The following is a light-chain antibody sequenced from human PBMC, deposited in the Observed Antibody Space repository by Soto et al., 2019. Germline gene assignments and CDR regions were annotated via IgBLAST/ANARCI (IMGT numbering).Light chain of an antibody. Sequence: EIVMTQSPATLSVSPGERATLSCRASQSVSSNLAWYQQKPGQAPRLLIYGASTRATGIPARFSGSGSGTEFTLTISSLQSEDFAVYYWQQYNNWPSMYPFGQGTKLEIK. J-gene: IGKJ2*01. CDR2: GAS. CDR1: QSVSSN. V-gene: IGKV3-15*01. CDR3: QQYNNWPSMYP.